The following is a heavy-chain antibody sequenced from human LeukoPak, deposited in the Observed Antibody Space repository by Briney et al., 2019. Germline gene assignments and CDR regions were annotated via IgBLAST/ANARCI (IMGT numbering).Heavy chain of an antibody. J-gene: IGHJ6*03. CDR3: ARHIGGGIEDMDV. D-gene: IGHD3-16*02. Sequence: PSETLSLTCSVSGGSIGTYYWSWIRQSPGKGLEWIVYIYVTGSTRYNPCLQSRVHISLDTSRNQFFLKMSSVTAAHTAVYYCARHIGGGIEDMDVWGTGTKVTVSS. CDR2: IYVTGST. CDR1: GGSIGTYY. V-gene: IGHV4-59*08.